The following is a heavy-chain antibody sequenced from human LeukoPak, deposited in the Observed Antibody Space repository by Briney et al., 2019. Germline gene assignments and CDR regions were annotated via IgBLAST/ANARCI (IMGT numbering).Heavy chain of an antibody. CDR1: GASVSSYY. CDR2: ISITDGT. V-gene: IGHV4-4*07. CDR3: ARIRRHSSDWYVDDS. J-gene: IGHJ4*02. D-gene: IGHD6-19*01. Sequence: SETLSLTCTVSGASVSSYYWSWIRQPAGRRLEWLGRISITDGTNYNPSLESRVSMSVDASKNQFSLRLTSVAAADTAVYYCARIRRHSSDWYVDDSWGRGLLVTVSS.